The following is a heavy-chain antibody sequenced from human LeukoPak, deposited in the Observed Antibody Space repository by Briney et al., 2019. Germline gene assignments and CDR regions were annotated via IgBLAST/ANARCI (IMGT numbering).Heavy chain of an antibody. CDR1: GFTFSSYD. D-gene: IGHD1-26*01. CDR3: ARGGGYGPFDY. J-gene: IGHJ4*02. V-gene: IGHV3-33*01. CDR2: IWFDGSNK. Sequence: PGGSLRLSCAASGFTFSSYDMHWVRQAPGKGLEWVAIIWFDGSNKYYTDSVKGRFTISRDNFKNTVSLQMNSLRAEDTAVYYCARGGGYGPFDYWGQGTQVTVSS.